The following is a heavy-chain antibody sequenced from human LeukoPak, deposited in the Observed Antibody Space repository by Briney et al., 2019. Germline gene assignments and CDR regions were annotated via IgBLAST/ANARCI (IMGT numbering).Heavy chain of an antibody. D-gene: IGHD6-19*01. Sequence: GGSLRLSCAASGFTFSSYAMHWVRQAPGKGLEWVAVISYDGSNKYYADSVKGRFTISRDNSKNTLYLQMNSLRAEDTAVYYCAKDIHPGQWPDPLGYGMDVWGQGTTVTVSS. V-gene: IGHV3-30*04. CDR2: ISYDGSNK. J-gene: IGHJ6*02. CDR3: AKDIHPGQWPDPLGYGMDV. CDR1: GFTFSSYA.